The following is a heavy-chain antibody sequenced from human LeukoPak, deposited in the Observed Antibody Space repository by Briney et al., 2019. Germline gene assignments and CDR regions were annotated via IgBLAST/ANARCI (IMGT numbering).Heavy chain of an antibody. Sequence: PGGFLRLSCAASGFTFSSYSMNWVRQAPGKGLDWVSSISSSSSYIYYADSVKGRFTISRDNAKNSLYLQMNSLRAEDTAVYYCARVVAVAGPFDYWGQGTLVTVSS. CDR1: GFTFSSYS. CDR2: ISSSSSYI. J-gene: IGHJ4*02. CDR3: ARVVAVAGPFDY. D-gene: IGHD6-19*01. V-gene: IGHV3-21*01.